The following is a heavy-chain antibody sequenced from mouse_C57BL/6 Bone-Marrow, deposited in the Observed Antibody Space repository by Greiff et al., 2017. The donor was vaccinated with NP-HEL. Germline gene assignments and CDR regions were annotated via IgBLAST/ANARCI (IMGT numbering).Heavy chain of an antibody. CDR3: ARAGYDWYFDV. CDR2: IDPSDSYT. J-gene: IGHJ1*03. Sequence: QVQLQQPGAELVKPGASVKLSCKASGYTFTSYWMQWVKQRPGQGLEWIGEIDPSDSYTNYNQKFKGKATLTVDTSSRTAYMQLSSLTSEDSAVYYCARAGYDWYFDVWGTGTTVTVSS. CDR1: GYTFTSYW. V-gene: IGHV1-50*01. D-gene: IGHD2-10*02.